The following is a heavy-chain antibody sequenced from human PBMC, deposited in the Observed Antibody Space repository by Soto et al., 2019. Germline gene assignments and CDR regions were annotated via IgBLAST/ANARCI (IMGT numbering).Heavy chain of an antibody. V-gene: IGHV3-66*01. D-gene: IGHD6-13*01. CDR2: IYSGGST. Sequence: GGSLRLSCAASGFTVSSNYMSWVRQAPGKGLEWVSVIYSGGSTYYADSVKGRFTISRDNSKNTLYLQMNSLRAEDTAVYYCASRSRLAAGTILDYWGQGTLVTVSS. J-gene: IGHJ4*02. CDR3: ASRSRLAAGTILDY. CDR1: GFTVSSNY.